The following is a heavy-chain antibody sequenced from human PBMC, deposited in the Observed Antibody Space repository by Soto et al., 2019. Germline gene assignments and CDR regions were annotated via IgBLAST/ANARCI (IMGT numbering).Heavy chain of an antibody. CDR2: IIPIFGTA. V-gene: IGHV1-69*06. D-gene: IGHD6-25*01. J-gene: IGHJ4*02. CDR3: AVSRATSCSGGRCYDRSIDF. Sequence: GASVKVSCKASGGTFSSYAISWVRQAPGQGLEWMGGIIPIFGTANYAQKFQGRVTITVSRDNAESTLSLHLNSLRLEDTAVYYCAVSRATSCSGGRCYDRSIDFWGQGTMVTVSS. CDR1: GGTFSSYA.